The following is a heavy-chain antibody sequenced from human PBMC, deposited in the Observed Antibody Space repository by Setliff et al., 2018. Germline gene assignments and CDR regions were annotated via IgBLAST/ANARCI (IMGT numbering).Heavy chain of an antibody. CDR2: MNPNSGNT. CDR1: GYSFTLYA. CDR3: ARRFSSGNYNNLGY. Sequence: ASVKVSCKASGYSFTLYAMHWMRQAPGQGLEWMGWMNPNSGNTGFAQNFQGRVTMTRNTSISTAYMELSALRSDDTAVYYCARRFSSGNYNNLGYWGQGALVTVSS. J-gene: IGHJ4*02. D-gene: IGHD3-10*01. V-gene: IGHV1-8*01.